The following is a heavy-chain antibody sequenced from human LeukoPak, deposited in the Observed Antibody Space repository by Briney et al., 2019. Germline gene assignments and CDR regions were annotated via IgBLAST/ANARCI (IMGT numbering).Heavy chain of an antibody. V-gene: IGHV4-30-4*01. CDR3: AVGGVGDLLRYFDWLSWHAFDI. CDR2: IYYSGST. D-gene: IGHD3-9*01. Sequence: SQTLSLTCTVSGGSISSGDYYWSWIRQPPGKGLEWIGYIYYSGSTYYNPSLKSRVTISVDTSKNQFSLKLSSVTAADTAVYYCAVGGVGDLLRYFDWLSWHAFDIWGQGTMVTVSS. CDR1: GGSISSGDYY. J-gene: IGHJ3*02.